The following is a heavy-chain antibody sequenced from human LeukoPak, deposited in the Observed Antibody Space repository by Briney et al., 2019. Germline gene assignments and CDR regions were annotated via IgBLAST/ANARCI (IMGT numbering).Heavy chain of an antibody. Sequence: SGPTLVNPTQTLTLTCTFSGFSLITYGVGVGSIRHPPGKALEWLALIYWDDEKRFSPSLKSRLTITKDTSKNQVVLTMTNMDPVDTATYFCARMNSSGPIDYWGQGTLVTVSS. D-gene: IGHD3-22*01. CDR2: IYWDDEK. CDR1: GFSLITYGVG. CDR3: ARMNSSGPIDY. V-gene: IGHV2-5*02. J-gene: IGHJ4*02.